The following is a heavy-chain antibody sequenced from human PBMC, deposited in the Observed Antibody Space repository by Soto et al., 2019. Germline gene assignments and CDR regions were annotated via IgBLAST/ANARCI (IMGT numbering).Heavy chain of an antibody. CDR3: AKDIVGPPYYYGMDV. CDR2: ISWDGGST. CDR1: GFTFDDYT. J-gene: IGHJ6*02. Sequence: SGGSLRLSCAASGFTFDDYTMHWVRQAPGKGLEWVSLISWDGGSTYYADSVKGRFTISRDNSKNSLYLQMNSLRTEDTALYYCAKDIVGPPYYYGMDVWGQGTTVTVSS. V-gene: IGHV3-43*01.